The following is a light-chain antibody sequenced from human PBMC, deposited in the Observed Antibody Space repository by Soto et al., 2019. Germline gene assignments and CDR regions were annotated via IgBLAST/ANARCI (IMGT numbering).Light chain of an antibody. CDR2: GAS. CDR1: QSVSSSY. J-gene: IGKJ3*01. Sequence: EIVLTQSPGTLSLSPGERATLSCRASQSVSSSYLAWYQQKPGQAPRLLIYGASSRATGIPDRFSGSGSGTDLTLTISRLEPEEFAVYYCQQYGRSPPFTFGPGTKVDIK. CDR3: QQYGRSPPFT. V-gene: IGKV3-20*01.